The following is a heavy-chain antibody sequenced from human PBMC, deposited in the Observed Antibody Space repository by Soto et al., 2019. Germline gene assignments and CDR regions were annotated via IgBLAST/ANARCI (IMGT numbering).Heavy chain of an antibody. Sequence: QVTLKEAGPVLVKPTETLTLTCTVSGFLLSNARVGVSWICQPPGQALEWLAHIFSNDVKSYATSLKSILTISKDTSKRQILLNWTHMNPRDTAPYSCVRIKQWLVPTWCSDFWGRGTTVTVSS. CDR2: IFSNDVK. CDR1: GFLLSNARVG. D-gene: IGHD6-19*01. V-gene: IGHV2-26*01. J-gene: IGHJ2*01. CDR3: VRIKQWLVPTWCSDF.